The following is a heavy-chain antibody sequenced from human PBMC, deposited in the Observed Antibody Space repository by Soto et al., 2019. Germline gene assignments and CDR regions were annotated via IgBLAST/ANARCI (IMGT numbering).Heavy chain of an antibody. J-gene: IGHJ6*02. CDR3: ARVCFGSGTYGMDV. CDR2: ISSSSTT. CDR1: DFTFSSYS. D-gene: IGHD3-10*01. Sequence: AGGSLRLSCAVSDFTFSSYSMNWVRQAPGKGLEWVSYISSSSTTYYADSVKGRFTISRDNAKNSLYLQMNSLRAEDTAVYYCARVCFGSGTYGMDVWGQGTTVTVSS. V-gene: IGHV3-48*01.